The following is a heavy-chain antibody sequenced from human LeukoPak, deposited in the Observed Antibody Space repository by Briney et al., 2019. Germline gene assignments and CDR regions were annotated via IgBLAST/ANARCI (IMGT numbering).Heavy chain of an antibody. J-gene: IGHJ5*02. V-gene: IGHV4-39*07. CDR2: IYYSGST. CDR3: ARDWAVVVVAAMGWFDP. CDR1: GGSISSSSYY. D-gene: IGHD2-15*01. Sequence: PSETLSLTCTVSGGSISSSSYYWGWIRQPPGKGLEWIGSIYYSGSTYYNPSLKSRVTISVDTSKNQFSLKLSSVTAADTAVYYCARDWAVVVVAAMGWFDPWGQGTLVTVSS.